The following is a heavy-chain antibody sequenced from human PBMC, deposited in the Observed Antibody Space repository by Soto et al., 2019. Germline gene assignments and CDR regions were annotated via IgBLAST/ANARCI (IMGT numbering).Heavy chain of an antibody. J-gene: IGHJ4*02. CDR1: GDSISSYY. V-gene: IGHV4-4*08. Sequence: PSETLSLTCTVSGDSISSYYWGWIRQPPGKEMEWIGYVSPIWGSAYNPSLQSRVAISLDTSKSQFSLELTSVTATDTAVYYCAKDHYDSSGYYSDYWGQGTLVTVSS. D-gene: IGHD3-22*01. CDR2: VSPIWGS. CDR3: AKDHYDSSGYYSDY.